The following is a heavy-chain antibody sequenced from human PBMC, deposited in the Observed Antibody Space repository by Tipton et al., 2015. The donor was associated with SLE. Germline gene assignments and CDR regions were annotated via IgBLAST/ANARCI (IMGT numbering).Heavy chain of an antibody. CDR2: IGGSGRST. CDR1: GFTFSSYA. V-gene: IGHV3-23*01. Sequence: SLRLSCAASGFTFSSYAMTWVRQALGKGLEWVSSIGGSGRSTYYADSVKGRFTISRDNSENTLYLQMNSLRAEDAAVYYCAKGVGGTPLDYWGQGALVTVSS. D-gene: IGHD1-26*01. J-gene: IGHJ4*02. CDR3: AKGVGGTPLDY.